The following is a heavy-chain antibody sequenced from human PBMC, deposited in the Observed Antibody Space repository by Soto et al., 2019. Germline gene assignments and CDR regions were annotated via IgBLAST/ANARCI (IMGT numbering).Heavy chain of an antibody. CDR2: IYYSGST. D-gene: IGHD3-22*01. J-gene: IGHJ4*02. Sequence: SETLSLTCTVSGGSISSSSYYWGWIRQPPGKGLEWIGSIYYSGSTYYNPSLKSRVTISVDTPKNQFSLKLSSVTAADTAVYYCARLDYDSSGYYRDYWGQGTLVTVSS. V-gene: IGHV4-39*01. CDR3: ARLDYDSSGYYRDY. CDR1: GGSISSSSYY.